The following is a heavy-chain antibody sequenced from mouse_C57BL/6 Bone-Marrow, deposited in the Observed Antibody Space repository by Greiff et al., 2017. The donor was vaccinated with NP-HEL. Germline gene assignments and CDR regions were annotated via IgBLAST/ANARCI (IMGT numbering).Heavy chain of an antibody. CDR3: ARSYDGYYLDY. D-gene: IGHD2-3*01. J-gene: IGHJ2*01. Sequence: QVQLQQSGAELVRPGASVKLSCKASGYTFTDYYINWVKQRPGQGLEWIARIYPGSGNTYYNEKFKGKATLTAEKSSSTAYMQLSSLTSEDSAVYFCARSYDGYYLDYWGQGTTLTVSS. CDR1: GYTFTDYY. CDR2: IYPGSGNT. V-gene: IGHV1-76*01.